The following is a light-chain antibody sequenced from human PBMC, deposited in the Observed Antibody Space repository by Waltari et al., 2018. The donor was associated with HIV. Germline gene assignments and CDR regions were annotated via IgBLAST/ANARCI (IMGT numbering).Light chain of an antibody. CDR2: GTS. V-gene: IGKV1-39*01. J-gene: IGKJ1*01. Sequence: DIQMTQFPSSLSASVGDRITVPCRASQNITDYLNWYHHKQWKAPRLLIYGTSRLQSGVPTRFSGSGSGTDFTLTIGSLQPEDFATYYCQQTYSTPWTFGQGTKVEFK. CDR1: QNITDY. CDR3: QQTYSTPWT.